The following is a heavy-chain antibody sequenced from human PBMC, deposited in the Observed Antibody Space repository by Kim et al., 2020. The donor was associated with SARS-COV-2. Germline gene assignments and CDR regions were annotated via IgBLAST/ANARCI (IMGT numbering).Heavy chain of an antibody. CDR2: ISSNGGST. Sequence: GGSLRLSCSASGFTFSSYAMHWVRQAPGKGLEYVSAISSNGGSTYYADSVKGRFTISRDNSKNTLYLQMSSLRAEDTAVYYCVRPKIAARRPAAGYGMDVWGQGTTVTVSS. J-gene: IGHJ6*02. CDR1: GFTFSSYA. CDR3: VRPKIAARRPAAGYGMDV. V-gene: IGHV3-64D*09. D-gene: IGHD6-6*01.